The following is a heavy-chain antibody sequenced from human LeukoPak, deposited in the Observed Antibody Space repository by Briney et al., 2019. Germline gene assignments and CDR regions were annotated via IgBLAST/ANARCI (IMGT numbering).Heavy chain of an antibody. J-gene: IGHJ5*02. D-gene: IGHD3-22*01. V-gene: IGHV4-38-2*01. Sequence: IXQPXGKXXXXXGSVYHSGSTYYNPSLKSRVTISVDTSKNQFSLKLSSVTAADTAVYYCARHGNYYDTSQSDPWGQGTLVTVSS. CDR3: ARHGNYYDTSQSDP. CDR2: VYHSGST.